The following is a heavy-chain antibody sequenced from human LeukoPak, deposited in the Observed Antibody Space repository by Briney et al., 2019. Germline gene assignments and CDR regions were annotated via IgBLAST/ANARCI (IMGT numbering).Heavy chain of an antibody. J-gene: IGHJ4*02. CDR2: ISSSSSYI. CDR1: GFTFSSYS. Sequence: PGGSLRLSCAASGFTFSSYSMNCVRQAPGKGLEWVSSISSSSSYIYYADSVKGRFTISRDNAKNSLYLQMNSLRAEDTAVYYCAREGVSGWYGGTFDYWGQGTLVTVSS. CDR3: AREGVSGWYGGTFDY. V-gene: IGHV3-21*01. D-gene: IGHD6-19*01.